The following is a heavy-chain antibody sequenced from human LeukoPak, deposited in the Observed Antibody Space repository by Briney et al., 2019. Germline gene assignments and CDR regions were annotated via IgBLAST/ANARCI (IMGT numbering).Heavy chain of an antibody. CDR1: GVTFSSYG. V-gene: IGHV3-23*01. J-gene: IGHJ4*02. CDR2: ISGSGGST. CDR3: AKRGGSSWYVY. D-gene: IGHD6-13*01. Sequence: GGSLRLSCAASGVTFSSYGMSWVRQAPGKGLEWVSAISGSGGSTYYAHSVKGRFTISRDNSKNTLYLQMNSLRAEDTAVYYCAKRGGSSWYVYWGQGTLVTVSS.